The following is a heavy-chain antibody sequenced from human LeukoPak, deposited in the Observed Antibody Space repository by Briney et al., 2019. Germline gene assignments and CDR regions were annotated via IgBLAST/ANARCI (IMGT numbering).Heavy chain of an antibody. Sequence: PSETLSLTCTVSGASISSSYWSWIRQPPGKGLELIVYTFHNGDTNYNPSLESRVTISVDTSKNDFSLRMTSVTAADTAIYYCARGRVYFDYWGQGTLVTVSS. CDR1: GASISSSY. J-gene: IGHJ4*02. V-gene: IGHV4-59*01. CDR2: TFHNGDT. CDR3: ARGRVYFDY.